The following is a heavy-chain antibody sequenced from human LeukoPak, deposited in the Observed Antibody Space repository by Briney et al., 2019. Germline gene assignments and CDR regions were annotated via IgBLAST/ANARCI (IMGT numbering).Heavy chain of an antibody. Sequence: SVKVSCKASGGTFSSYAISWVRQAPGQGLEWTGRIIPILGIANYAQKFQGRVTITADKSTSTAYMELSSLRSEDTAVYYCARAPVDTAMDYYYGMDVWGQGTTVTVSS. CDR3: ARAPVDTAMDYYYGMDV. V-gene: IGHV1-69*04. CDR1: GGTFSSYA. D-gene: IGHD5-18*01. J-gene: IGHJ6*02. CDR2: IIPILGIA.